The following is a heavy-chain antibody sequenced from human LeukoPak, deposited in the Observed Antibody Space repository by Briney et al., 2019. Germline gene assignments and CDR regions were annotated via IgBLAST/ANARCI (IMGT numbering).Heavy chain of an antibody. J-gene: IGHJ4*02. V-gene: IGHV4-39*01. Sequence: SETLSLTCTVSGGSTTSSSYYWGWIRQPPGKGLEWIGSIYYSGSTYYNPSLKSRVTISVDTSKNQLSLKLSSVTAADTAVHYCARGHCFGGDCYFDYWGPGTLATVSS. CDR3: ARGHCFGGDCYFDY. D-gene: IGHD2-21*02. CDR1: GGSTTSSSYY. CDR2: IYYSGST.